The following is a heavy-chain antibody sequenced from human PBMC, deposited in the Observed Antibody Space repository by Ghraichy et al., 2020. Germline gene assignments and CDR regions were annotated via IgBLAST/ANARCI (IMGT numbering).Heavy chain of an antibody. J-gene: IGHJ4*02. CDR1: GFIFSSYW. CDR3: VRGTSEWKGVDY. Sequence: GGSLRLSCTASGFIFSSYWMHWVRQVPGKGLVWVAEINGDGNKPLCADSVKGRFTISRDNARNTLYLQMNSLRAEDTAVYYCVRGTSEWKGVDYWGQGTLVTVSS. V-gene: IGHV3-74*01. CDR2: INGDGNKP. D-gene: IGHD2-2*01.